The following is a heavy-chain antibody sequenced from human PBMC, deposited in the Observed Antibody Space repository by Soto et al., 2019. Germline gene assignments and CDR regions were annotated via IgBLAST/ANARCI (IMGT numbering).Heavy chain of an antibody. CDR1: GGSIRNSGYY. CDR3: GRDAVTKRDFYYYGMDV. Sequence: QGQLQESGPGLVKPSQTLSLTCTVSGGSIRNSGYYWSWIRQLPGKGLEWIGFIAYSGSTDYAPSLKRRVTMSVDTSKNQFSLTLSSVTAADTAVYYCGRDAVTKRDFYYYGMDVWGRGTTVSVSS. CDR2: IAYSGST. D-gene: IGHD4-4*01. J-gene: IGHJ6*02. V-gene: IGHV4-31*03.